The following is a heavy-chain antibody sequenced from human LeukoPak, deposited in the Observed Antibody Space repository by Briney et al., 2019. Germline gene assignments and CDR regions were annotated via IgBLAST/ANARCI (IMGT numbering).Heavy chain of an antibody. V-gene: IGHV1-18*01. D-gene: IGHD1-14*01. Sequence: ASVKVSCKASGYTFTSYGISWVRQAPGQGLEWMGWISAYNGNTNYAQRLQGRVTMTTDTSTSTAYMELRSLRSDDTAVYYCARGKNLLRDYYYYYMDVWGKGTTVTISS. CDR2: ISAYNGNT. CDR1: GYTFTSYG. J-gene: IGHJ6*03. CDR3: ARGKNLLRDYYYYYMDV.